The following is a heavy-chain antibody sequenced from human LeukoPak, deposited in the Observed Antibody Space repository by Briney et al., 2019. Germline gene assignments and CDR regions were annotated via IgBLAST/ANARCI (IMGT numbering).Heavy chain of an antibody. CDR2: ISWNSGSI. Sequence: PGRSLRLSCAVSGFTFDDYAMHWVRQAPGKGLEWVSGISWNSGSIGYADSVKGRFTISRDNAKNSLYLQMNSLRAEDTALYYCAKDMTGSSWFYYFDYWGQGTLVTVSS. J-gene: IGHJ4*02. D-gene: IGHD6-13*01. CDR3: AKDMTGSSWFYYFDY. V-gene: IGHV3-9*01. CDR1: GFTFDDYA.